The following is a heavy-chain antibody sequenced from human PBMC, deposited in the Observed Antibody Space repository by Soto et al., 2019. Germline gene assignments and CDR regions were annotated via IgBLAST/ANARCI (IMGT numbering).Heavy chain of an antibody. V-gene: IGHV3-30-3*01. CDR3: ARRLEPARGYFDY. CDR2: ISYDGSNK. Sequence: QVQLVESGGGVVQPGRSLRLSYAASGFTFSSYAMHWVRQAPGKGLERVAVISYDGSNKDYADSVKGRFTISRDNSKNTLYLQMNSLRAEDTAVYYCARRLEPARGYFDYWGQGTLATVSS. J-gene: IGHJ4*02. CDR1: GFTFSSYA. D-gene: IGHD3-3*01.